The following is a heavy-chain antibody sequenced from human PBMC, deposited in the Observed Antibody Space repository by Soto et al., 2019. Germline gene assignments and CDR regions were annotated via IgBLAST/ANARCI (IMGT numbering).Heavy chain of an antibody. CDR1: GFTFSSYA. J-gene: IGHJ4*02. CDR2: ISGSGGST. V-gene: IGHV3-23*01. Sequence: HPGGSLRLSCAASGFTFSSYAMSWVRQSPGKGLEWVSAISGSGGSTYYADSVKGRFTISRDHSKNTLYLQMNSLRAEDTAVYYCARVSYDVRRGYYFDYWGQGTLVTVSS. CDR3: ARVSYDVRRGYYFDY. D-gene: IGHD2-8*01.